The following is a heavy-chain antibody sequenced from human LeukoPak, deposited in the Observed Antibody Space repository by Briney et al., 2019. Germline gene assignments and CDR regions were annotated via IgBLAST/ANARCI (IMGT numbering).Heavy chain of an antibody. J-gene: IGHJ6*03. CDR2: MNPNSGNS. V-gene: IGHV1-8*01. D-gene: IGHD2-2*02. Sequence: ASVKVSCKASGYTFTSYDINWVRQATGQGLEWMGWMNPNSGNSGYAQKFQGRVTLIRNTSISTAYMELSSLRSEDTAVYYCARLPAAIIGYYYYMDVWGKGTTVTVSS. CDR3: ARLPAAIIGYYYYMDV. CDR1: GYTFTSYD.